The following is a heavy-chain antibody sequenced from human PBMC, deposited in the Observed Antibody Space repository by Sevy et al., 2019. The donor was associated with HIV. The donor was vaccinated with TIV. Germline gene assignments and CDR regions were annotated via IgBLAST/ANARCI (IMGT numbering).Heavy chain of an antibody. CDR3: AQDFTGYNGMDV. CDR2: ISYHGRDK. D-gene: IGHD3-9*01. CDR1: GISFTTSG. V-gene: IGHV3-30*18. Sequence: GGSLRLSCIVSGISFTTSGMHWVRQAPGKGLEWVAVISYHGRDKFYAKSVKGRSTISRDNSKNMLYLQMNSLRAEDTAVYYCAQDFTGYNGMDVWGQGTMVTVSS. J-gene: IGHJ6*02.